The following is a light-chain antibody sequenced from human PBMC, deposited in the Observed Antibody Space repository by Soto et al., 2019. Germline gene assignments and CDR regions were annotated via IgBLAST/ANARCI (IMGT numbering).Light chain of an antibody. CDR3: QHYNRWPLT. CDR1: QSVNNN. V-gene: IGKV3-15*01. CDR2: GAS. J-gene: IGKJ4*01. Sequence: IVMTQSQATLSVYPGERVSVSCRPSQSVNNNLAWYQQKPGQAPRLLIYGASTRAAGIPASFSGSASGTEFTLTISSLQSEDFGVYYCQHYNRWPLTFGGGTKVDIK.